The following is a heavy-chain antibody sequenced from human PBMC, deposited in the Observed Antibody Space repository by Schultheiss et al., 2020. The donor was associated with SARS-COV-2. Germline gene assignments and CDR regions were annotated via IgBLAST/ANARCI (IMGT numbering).Heavy chain of an antibody. Sequence: GGSLRLSCAASGFTFSSYAMSWVRQAPGKGLVWVSRINSDGSSTSYADSVKGRFTISRDNSKNTLYLHMNSLRAEDTAVYYCARDGRDGYNDYWGQGTLVTVSS. V-gene: IGHV3-74*01. D-gene: IGHD5-24*01. CDR2: INSDGSST. J-gene: IGHJ4*02. CDR3: ARDGRDGYNDY. CDR1: GFTFSSYA.